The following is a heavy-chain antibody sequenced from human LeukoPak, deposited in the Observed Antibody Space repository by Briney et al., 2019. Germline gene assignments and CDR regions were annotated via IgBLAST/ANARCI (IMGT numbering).Heavy chain of an antibody. J-gene: IGHJ3*02. Sequence: PGGSLRLSCAASGFTVSNAWMSWVRQAPGKGLEWVSSISGSNSYIYYADSVKGRFTISRDNAKNSLYLQMNSLRAEDTAVYYCARLRWYAFDIWGQGTMVTVSS. CDR2: ISGSNSYI. CDR3: ARLRWYAFDI. D-gene: IGHD2-15*01. V-gene: IGHV3-21*01. CDR1: GFTVSNAW.